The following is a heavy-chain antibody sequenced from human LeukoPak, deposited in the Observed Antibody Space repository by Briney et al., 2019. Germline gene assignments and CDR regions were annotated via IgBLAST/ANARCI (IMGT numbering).Heavy chain of an antibody. D-gene: IGHD6-19*01. J-gene: IGHJ5*02. CDR3: ARDMAVAPYTWFDP. V-gene: IGHV4-4*07. CDR1: GGSISSYY. CDR2: IQASGST. Sequence: SETLSLTCTVSGGSISSYYWSWIRQPAGKGLEWIGRIQASGSTIYNPSLKSRFTMSVDTSKNQFSLKVTSVTAADTAVYYCARDMAVAPYTWFDPWGQGTLVTVSS.